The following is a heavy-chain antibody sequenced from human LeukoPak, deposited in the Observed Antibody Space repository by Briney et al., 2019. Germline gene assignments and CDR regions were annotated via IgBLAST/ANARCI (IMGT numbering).Heavy chain of an antibody. J-gene: IGHJ6*03. Sequence: TPSETLSLTCTVSGYSISSGYYWGWIRQPPGKGLEWIGSISHSGSTYYNPSLKSRVTISVDKSKNQFSLKLSSVTAADTAVYYCASSGLVVVAASYYYYMDVWGKGTTVTVSS. D-gene: IGHD2-15*01. CDR1: GYSISSGYY. CDR3: ASSGLVVVAASYYYYMDV. V-gene: IGHV4-38-2*02. CDR2: ISHSGST.